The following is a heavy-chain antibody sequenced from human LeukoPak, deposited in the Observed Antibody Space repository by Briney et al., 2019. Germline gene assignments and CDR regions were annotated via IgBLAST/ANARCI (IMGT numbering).Heavy chain of an antibody. CDR2: ISVYNGNT. V-gene: IGHV1-18*01. Sequence: ASVKVSCKTSGYTFTNYGISWVRQAPGQGLEWMGWISVYNGNTNYAQKPQGRVTMTTYSSTSTAYMELRSLRSDDTAVYYCARAPRSITMIYYFYYWGQGTLVTVSS. CDR3: ARAPRSITMIYYFYY. J-gene: IGHJ4*02. CDR1: GYTFTNYG. D-gene: IGHD3-22*01.